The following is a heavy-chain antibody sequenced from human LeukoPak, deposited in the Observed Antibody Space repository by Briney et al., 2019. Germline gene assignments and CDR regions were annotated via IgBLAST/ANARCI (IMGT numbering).Heavy chain of an antibody. J-gene: IGHJ4*02. CDR2: ISSSSTII. CDR1: GFTFSSYA. Sequence: PGGSLRLSCAASGFTFSSYAMHWVRQAPGKGLEWVSYISSSSTIIYYADSVKGRFTISRDNAKNSLYLQMNSLRAEDTAVYHCARGALHYGSGSPPDYWGLGTLVTVSS. CDR3: ARGALHYGSGSPPDY. V-gene: IGHV3-48*04. D-gene: IGHD3-10*01.